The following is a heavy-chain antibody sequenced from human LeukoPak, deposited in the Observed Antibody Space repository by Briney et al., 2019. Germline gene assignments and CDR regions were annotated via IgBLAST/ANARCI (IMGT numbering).Heavy chain of an antibody. V-gene: IGHV3-30*04. D-gene: IGHD3-10*01. J-gene: IGHJ4*02. CDR1: GITFNSYA. CDR2: ISHDGSNR. Sequence: PGRSLRLSCAASGITFNSYAMHWVRQAPGKGLEWVAVISHDGSNRYYGDSVKSRFTISRDNSKNTLFLQMDSLRAEDTAVYYCASGYTYYYGSGSYHWGQGTLVTVSS. CDR3: ASGYTYYYGSGSYH.